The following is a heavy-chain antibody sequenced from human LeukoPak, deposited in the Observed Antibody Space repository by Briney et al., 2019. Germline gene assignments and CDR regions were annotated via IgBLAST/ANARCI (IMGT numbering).Heavy chain of an antibody. CDR2: VSAYNGKT. CDR3: ARADSAWPPCFDY. J-gene: IGHJ4*02. V-gene: IGHV1-18*01. CDR1: GVSFTSYY. D-gene: IGHD2-15*01. Sequence: ASVKVSCKASGVSFTSYYFCWVRQAPGQGLEWLGWVSAYNGKTNYVENLQGRVTMSTETSTMTAYMDLTSVTSDDTGVYYSARADSAWPPCFDYWGQGTLVIVSS.